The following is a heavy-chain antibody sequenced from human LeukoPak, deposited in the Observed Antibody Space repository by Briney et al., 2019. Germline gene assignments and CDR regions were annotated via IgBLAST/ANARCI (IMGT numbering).Heavy chain of an antibody. CDR1: GYTFTGYY. CDR3: ARGTPSWYCDCDY. Sequence: ASVKVSCKASGYTFTGYYMHWVRQAPGQGLEWMGWINPNSGGTNYAQKFQGRVTMTRDTSISTAYTELSRLRSDDTAVYYCARGTPSWYCDCDYWGQGTLVTVSS. CDR2: INPNSGGT. J-gene: IGHJ4*02. V-gene: IGHV1-2*02. D-gene: IGHD6-13*01.